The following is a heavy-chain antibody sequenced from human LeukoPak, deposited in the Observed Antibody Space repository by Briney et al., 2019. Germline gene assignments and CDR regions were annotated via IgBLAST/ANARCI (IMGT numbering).Heavy chain of an antibody. J-gene: IGHJ4*02. CDR1: GFTFSTYA. V-gene: IGHV3-23*01. D-gene: IGHD3-22*01. CDR3: AKTYYDTTYFDY. CDR2: ISAGGATT. Sequence: GGSLRLSCGASGFTFSTYAMNWVRQAPGKGLEWVSAISAGGATTYYAGSVKGRFTISRDNSKNTVYLQMNSLRAEDTAVYYCAKTYYDTTYFDYWGQGTLVTASS.